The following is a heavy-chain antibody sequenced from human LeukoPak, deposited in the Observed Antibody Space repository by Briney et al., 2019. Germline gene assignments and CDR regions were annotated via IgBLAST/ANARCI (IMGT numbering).Heavy chain of an antibody. CDR2: ISSSSSYI. CDR3: AKVGARYSGSFLSTFLGSDAFDI. Sequence: KTGGSLRLSCAASGFTFTSYTINWVRQAPGKGLEWVSSISSSSSYIYYADSVKGRFTISRDNAKNSVYLQMNSLRAEDTAVYYCAKVGARYSGSFLSTFLGSDAFDIWGQGTMVTVSS. J-gene: IGHJ3*02. CDR1: GFTFTSYT. D-gene: IGHD1-26*01. V-gene: IGHV3-21*04.